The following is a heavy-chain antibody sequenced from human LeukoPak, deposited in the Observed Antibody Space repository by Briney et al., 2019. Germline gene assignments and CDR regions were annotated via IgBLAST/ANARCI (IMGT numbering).Heavy chain of an antibody. CDR3: ARLVGCSSTSCYGAGNWFDP. CDR2: IYYSGST. V-gene: IGHV4-59*08. CDR1: GGSISSYY. J-gene: IGHJ5*02. D-gene: IGHD2-2*01. Sequence: SETLSLTCTVSGGSISSYYWSWIQQPPGKGLEWIGYIYYSGSTNYNPSLKSRVTISVDTSKNQFSLKLSSVTAADTAVYYCARLVGCSSTSCYGAGNWFDPWGQGTLVTVSS.